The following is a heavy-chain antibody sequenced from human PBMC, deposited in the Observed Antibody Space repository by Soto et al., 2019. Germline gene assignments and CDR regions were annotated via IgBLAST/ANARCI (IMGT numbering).Heavy chain of an antibody. V-gene: IGHV4-31*03. CDR2: IYYSGST. Sequence: PSETLSLTCTVSGGSISSGGYYWSWIRQHPGKGLEWIGYIYYSGSTYYNPSLKSRVTISVDTSKNQFSQKLSSVTAADTAVYYCARDLGLGLMRRRTGTFDIWGQGTRVTVSS. J-gene: IGHJ3*02. D-gene: IGHD2-8*01. CDR3: ARDLGLGLMRRRTGTFDI. CDR1: GGSISSGGYY.